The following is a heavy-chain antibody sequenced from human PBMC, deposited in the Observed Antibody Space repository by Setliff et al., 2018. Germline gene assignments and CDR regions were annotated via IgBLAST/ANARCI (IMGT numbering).Heavy chain of an antibody. J-gene: IGHJ4*02. V-gene: IGHV1-8*03. Sequence: ASVKVSCKASGYTFTSYDINWVRQATGQGLEWMGWMNPNSGNTGYAQKFQGRVTITRNTFISTAYMELSSLRSEDTAVYYCARGLLWFGEPSWWGQGTLVTVSS. CDR3: ARGLLWFGEPSW. D-gene: IGHD3-10*01. CDR2: MNPNSGNT. CDR1: GYTFTSYD.